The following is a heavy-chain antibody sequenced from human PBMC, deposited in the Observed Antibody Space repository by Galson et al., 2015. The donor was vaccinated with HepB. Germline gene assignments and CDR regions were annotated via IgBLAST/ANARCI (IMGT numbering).Heavy chain of an antibody. CDR3: ARVPPYYGSGMFDP. J-gene: IGHJ5*02. CDR2: IYYSGST. D-gene: IGHD3-10*01. V-gene: IGHV4-59*01. CDR1: GGSISSYY. Sequence: SETLSLTCTVSGGSISSYYWSWIRQPPGKGLEWIGYIYYSGSTNYNPSLKSRVTISVDTSKNQFSLKLSSVTAADTAVYYCARVPPYYGSGMFDPWGQGTLVTVSS.